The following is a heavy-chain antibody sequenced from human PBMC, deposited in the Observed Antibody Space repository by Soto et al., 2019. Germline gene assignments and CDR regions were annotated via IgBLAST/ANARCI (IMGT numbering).Heavy chain of an antibody. J-gene: IGHJ6*02. V-gene: IGHV1-69*13. Sequence: GASVKVSCKASGGTFSSYAISWVRQAPGQGLEWMGGIIPIFGTANYAQKFQGRVTITADESTSTAYMELSSLRSEDTAVYYCARESSGYYSGYYYYYYGMDVWGPGITVTVSS. CDR3: ARESSGYYSGYYYYYYGMDV. CDR1: GGTFSSYA. CDR2: IIPIFGTA. D-gene: IGHD3-22*01.